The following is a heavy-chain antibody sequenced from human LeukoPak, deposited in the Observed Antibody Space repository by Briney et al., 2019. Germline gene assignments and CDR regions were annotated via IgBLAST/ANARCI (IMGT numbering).Heavy chain of an antibody. CDR2: ISGSGGST. D-gene: IGHD3-10*01. CDR3: AREEYYYGSGSYAFDI. J-gene: IGHJ3*02. CDR1: GFTFSSYA. Sequence: PGGSLRLSCAASGFTFSSYAMSWVRQAPGKGLEWVSAISGSGGSTYYADSVKGRFTISRDNSKNTLYLQMNSLRAEDTAVYYCAREEYYYGSGSYAFDIWGQGTMVTVSS. V-gene: IGHV3-23*01.